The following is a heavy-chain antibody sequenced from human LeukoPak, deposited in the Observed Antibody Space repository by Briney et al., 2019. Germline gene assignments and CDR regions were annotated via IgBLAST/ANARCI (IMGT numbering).Heavy chain of an antibody. CDR3: ARGPWAAAGTRWFDP. Sequence: SETLSLTCAVYGGSFSGYYWSWIRQPPGKGLEWIGEINHSGSTNYNPSLKSRVTISVDTSKNQFSLKLSSVTAADTAVYYCARGPWAAAGTRWFDPWGQGTLVTVSS. CDR2: INHSGST. J-gene: IGHJ5*02. D-gene: IGHD6-13*01. CDR1: GGSFSGYY. V-gene: IGHV4-34*01.